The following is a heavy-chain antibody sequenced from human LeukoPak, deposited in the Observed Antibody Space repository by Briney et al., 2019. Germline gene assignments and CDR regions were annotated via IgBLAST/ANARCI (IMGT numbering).Heavy chain of an antibody. V-gene: IGHV3-74*01. CDR2: VNSDGGST. J-gene: IGHJ6*02. CDR3: ARGRYYGMDV. Sequence: GGSLRLSCAASGFTFTSYWMHWVRQPPGKGLVWVSRVNSDGGSTTYADSVKGRFTISRDNAKNTLYLQMNSLRAEDTAVYYCARGRYYGMDVWGQGTTVTVSS. CDR1: GFTFTSYW.